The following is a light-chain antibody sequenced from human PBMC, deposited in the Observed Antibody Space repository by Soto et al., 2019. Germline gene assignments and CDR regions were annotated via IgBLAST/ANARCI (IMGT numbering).Light chain of an antibody. J-gene: IGKJ1*01. CDR1: QSISRY. V-gene: IGKV3-20*01. Sequence: IVLTQSPGTLSLSPGERTTLSFRASQSISRYLAWYQQKPGQGPRLLIYGASISAPGTPDRVRGRGSGTDFTLTINRLEPEDFALYYCQQYGSSPPTFGQGTKVDI. CDR2: GAS. CDR3: QQYGSSPPT.